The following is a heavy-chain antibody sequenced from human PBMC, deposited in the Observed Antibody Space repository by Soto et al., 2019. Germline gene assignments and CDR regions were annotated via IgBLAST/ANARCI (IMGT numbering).Heavy chain of an antibody. CDR1: GFTFSSYA. CDR3: ARDKNHARIAVGGDY. J-gene: IGHJ4*02. V-gene: IGHV3-30-3*01. Sequence: GGSLRLSCAASGFTFSSYAMHWVRQAPGKGLEWVAVISYDGSNKYYADSVKGRFTISRDNSKNTLYLQMNSLRAEDTAVYYCARDKNHARIAVGGDYWGQGTLVTVSS. CDR2: ISYDGSNK. D-gene: IGHD6-19*01.